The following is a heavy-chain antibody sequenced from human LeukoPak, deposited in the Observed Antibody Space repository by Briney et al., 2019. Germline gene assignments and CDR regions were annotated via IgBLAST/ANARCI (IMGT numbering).Heavy chain of an antibody. V-gene: IGHV3-66*01. Sequence: GGSLRLSRAASGFTVSSNYMSWVRQAPGKGLEWVSVIYSGGSTYYADSVKGRFTISRDNSKNTLYLQMNSLRAEDTAVYYCARDYYGSGSSDYWGQGTLVTVSS. CDR1: GFTVSSNY. CDR3: ARDYYGSGSSDY. J-gene: IGHJ4*02. D-gene: IGHD3-10*01. CDR2: IYSGGST.